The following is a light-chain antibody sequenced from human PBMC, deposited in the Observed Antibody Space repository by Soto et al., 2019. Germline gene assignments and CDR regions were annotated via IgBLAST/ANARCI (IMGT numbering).Light chain of an antibody. V-gene: IGKV1-16*01. CDR3: HQYNNFPRT. Sequence: DIQMTQSPSSLSASVGDTVTITCRASRYITNYVAWFQHRPGQAPKSLIYAASSLHSGVPSRFAGSGSGTDFTLTITDLPPDYFATYYCHQYNNFPRTFGGGTKVGIK. CDR1: RYITNY. CDR2: AAS. J-gene: IGKJ4*01.